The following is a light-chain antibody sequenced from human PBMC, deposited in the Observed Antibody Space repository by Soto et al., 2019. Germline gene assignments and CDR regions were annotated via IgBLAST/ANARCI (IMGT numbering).Light chain of an antibody. Sequence: QSVLTQPPSVSAAPGQKVTIYCSVSSSNIGSNFVSWYQQLPGTAPKLLIYEDNKRPSGIPDRFSGSKSGTSATLGITGLQTGDEADYYCGTWDSSLSAVFGGGTKVTVL. CDR3: GTWDSSLSAV. CDR2: EDN. CDR1: SSNIGSNF. J-gene: IGLJ2*01. V-gene: IGLV1-51*01.